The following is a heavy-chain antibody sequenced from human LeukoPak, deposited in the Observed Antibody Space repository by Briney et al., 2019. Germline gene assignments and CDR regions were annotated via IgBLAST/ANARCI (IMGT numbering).Heavy chain of an antibody. CDR3: AKGSGINHYHWIDP. Sequence: GGSLRLSCAASEFTFGNYAMNWVRQAPGKGLEWVSGISGGGGSTYYADSAKGRFTISRDNSKNTLYLQMDSLRAEDTALYYCAKGSGINHYHWIDPWGQGTLVTVSS. J-gene: IGHJ5*02. CDR1: EFTFGNYA. V-gene: IGHV3-23*01. CDR2: ISGGGGST. D-gene: IGHD1-14*01.